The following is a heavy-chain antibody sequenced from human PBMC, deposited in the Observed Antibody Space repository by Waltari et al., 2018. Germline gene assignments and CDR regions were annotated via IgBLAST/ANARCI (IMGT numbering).Heavy chain of an antibody. Sequence: QVQLQESGPGLVKPSETLSLTCAVSGHSISSTYYWGWIRQSPGKGLEWIANIYHSGSTYYNPSLKSRVTSSLDTSKNRFSLNLRSVTAADTAVYYCAAYLPDWGRGRDYWGQGTLVTVSS. D-gene: IGHD7-27*01. J-gene: IGHJ4*02. CDR3: AAYLPDWGRGRDY. CDR2: IYHSGST. CDR1: GHSISSTYY. V-gene: IGHV4-38-2*01.